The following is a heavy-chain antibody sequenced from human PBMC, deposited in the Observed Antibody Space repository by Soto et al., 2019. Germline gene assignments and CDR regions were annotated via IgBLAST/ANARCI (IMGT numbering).Heavy chain of an antibody. V-gene: IGHV3-7*05. CDR3: ARPSTPEWELPDVSFWFDP. CDR1: GFTFSSYW. J-gene: IGHJ5*02. Sequence: GGSLRLSCAASGFTFSSYWMSWVRQAPGKGLEWVANIKQDGSEKYYVDSVKGRFTISRDNAKNSLYLQMNSLRAEDTAVYYCARPSTPEWELPDVSFWFDPWGQGTLVTVSS. CDR2: IKQDGSEK. D-gene: IGHD1-26*01.